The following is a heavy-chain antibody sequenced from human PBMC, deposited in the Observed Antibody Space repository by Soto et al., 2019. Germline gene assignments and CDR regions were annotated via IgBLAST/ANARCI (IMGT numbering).Heavy chain of an antibody. CDR3: ARITGRHLDY. CDR1: WGSISVTNVF. Sequence: PSETLSLTCTVSWGSISVTNVFWFWVRQPPGKGLEWIGNVDYSGTAYFSPSLATRVTFHVDTSKNQFSLTLYSVTAADTAVYYCARITGRHLDYWGQGILVTVSS. D-gene: IGHD1-20*01. CDR2: VDYSGTA. J-gene: IGHJ4*02. V-gene: IGHV4-39*01.